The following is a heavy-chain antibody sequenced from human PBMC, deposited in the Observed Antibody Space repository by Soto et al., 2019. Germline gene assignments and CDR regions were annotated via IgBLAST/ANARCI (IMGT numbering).Heavy chain of an antibody. V-gene: IGHV3-74*01. J-gene: IGHJ3*01. Sequence: PWWSPEIFCASSALTFRIYLMHWVCQTPGKGLVWVSRISGDGSSTNYADSVKGRFTISRDNAKDTVYLQIDSLRAEDTAVYYCARSLPGTYGAFDLWGQGPIFTVSS. CDR3: ARSLPGTYGAFDL. D-gene: IGHD1-7*01. CDR2: ISGDGSST. CDR1: ALTFRIYL.